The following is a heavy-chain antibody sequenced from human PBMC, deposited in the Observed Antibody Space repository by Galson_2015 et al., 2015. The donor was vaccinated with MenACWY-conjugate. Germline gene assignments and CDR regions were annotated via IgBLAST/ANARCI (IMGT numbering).Heavy chain of an antibody. CDR3: ARAKEQWLSKTFDL. D-gene: IGHD6-19*01. CDR2: IKQDGSGK. V-gene: IGHV3-7*01. Sequence: SLRLSCATSGFTFSNSWMGWVRQAPGKGLEWVANIKQDGSGKYYVDSVKGRFIISRDNVKNSLFLQMDSLRAEDTALYYCARAKEQWLSKTFDLWGQGTMVTVSS. J-gene: IGHJ3*01. CDR1: GFTFSNSW.